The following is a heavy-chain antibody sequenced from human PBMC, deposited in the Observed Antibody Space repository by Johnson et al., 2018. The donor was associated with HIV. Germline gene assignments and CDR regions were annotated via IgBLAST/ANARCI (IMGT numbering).Heavy chain of an antibody. J-gene: IGHJ3*02. CDR2: ISSSGSTI. Sequence: QVQLVESGGGVVRPGGSLRLSCAASGFTFSDYYMSWIRQAPGKGLEWVSYISSSGSTIYYADSVKGRFAISRDNAKNSLYLQMNSLRGDDTAVYYCAKGIRNTPINDAFDIWGQGTLVTVSS. CDR3: AKGIRNTPINDAFDI. D-gene: IGHD2-15*01. V-gene: IGHV3-11*04. CDR1: GFTFSDYY.